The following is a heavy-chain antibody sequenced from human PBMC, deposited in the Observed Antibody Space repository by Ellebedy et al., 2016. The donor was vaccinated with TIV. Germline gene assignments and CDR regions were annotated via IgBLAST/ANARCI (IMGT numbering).Heavy chain of an antibody. D-gene: IGHD2-15*01. CDR3: ARVSAEQWWGFDY. Sequence: PGGSLRLSCAASGFTFSNYNMNWVRQAPGKGLEWVSYISSSTDTIYYADSVKGRFTISRDNAKSSLYLHMNSLRDEDTAVYYCARVSAEQWWGFDYWGQGTLVTVSS. V-gene: IGHV3-48*02. CDR1: GFTFSNYN. J-gene: IGHJ4*02. CDR2: ISSSTDTI.